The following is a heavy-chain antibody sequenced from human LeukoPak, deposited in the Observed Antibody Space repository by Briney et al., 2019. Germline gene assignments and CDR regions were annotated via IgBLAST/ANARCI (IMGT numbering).Heavy chain of an antibody. CDR2: ISSSGSTM. CDR1: GFTFSSCE. CDR3: ARGAATNLWPSDY. D-gene: IGHD3-10*01. V-gene: IGHV3-48*03. Sequence: GGSLRLSCAASGFTFSSCEMNWVRQAPGKGLEWVSYISSSGSTMYYADSVKGRFTISRDNAKNSLYLQMNSLRAEDTAIYYCARGAATNLWPSDYWGQGTLVTVSS. J-gene: IGHJ4*02.